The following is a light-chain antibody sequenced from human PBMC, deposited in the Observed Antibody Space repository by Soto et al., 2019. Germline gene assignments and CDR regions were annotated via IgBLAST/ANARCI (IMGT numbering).Light chain of an antibody. J-gene: IGKJ3*01. CDR2: GAS. CDR1: QSVSSSY. V-gene: IGKV3-20*01. CDR3: QQYGSSPLFT. Sequence: EIVLTQSPGTLSLSPGERATLSCRASQSVSSSYFAWYQQKPCQAPRLLIYGASGRATGIPDRFSGSGSGTDFTLTISRLEPEDFAVYYCQQYGSSPLFTFGPGTKVDIK.